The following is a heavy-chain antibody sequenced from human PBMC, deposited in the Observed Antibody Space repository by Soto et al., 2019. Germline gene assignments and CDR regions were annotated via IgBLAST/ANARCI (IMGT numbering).Heavy chain of an antibody. CDR1: GGSFSGYY. V-gene: IGHV4-34*01. Sequence: QVQLQQWGAGLLKPSETLSLTCAVYGGSFSGYYWSWIRQPPGKGLEWIGEINHSGSTNYNPSLKSRVTIXXDXSXXQFSLKLSSVTAADTAVYSCARGQGGYSYPNWFDPWGQGTLVTVSS. D-gene: IGHD5-18*01. CDR2: INHSGST. CDR3: ARGQGGYSYPNWFDP. J-gene: IGHJ5*02.